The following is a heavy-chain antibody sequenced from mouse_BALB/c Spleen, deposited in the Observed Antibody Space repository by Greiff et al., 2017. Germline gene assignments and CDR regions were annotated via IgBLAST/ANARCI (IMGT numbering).Heavy chain of an antibody. V-gene: IGHV3-8*02. CDR3: ARGGTYGYWYFDV. D-gene: IGHD1-1*01. CDR1: GDSITSGY. J-gene: IGHJ1*01. Sequence: EVQLQQSGPSLVKPSQTLSLTCSVTGDSITSGYWNWIRKFPGNKLEYMGYISYSGSTYYNPSLKSRISITRDTSKNQYYLQLNSVTTEDTATYYCARGGTYGYWYFDVWGAGTTVTVSS. CDR2: ISYSGST.